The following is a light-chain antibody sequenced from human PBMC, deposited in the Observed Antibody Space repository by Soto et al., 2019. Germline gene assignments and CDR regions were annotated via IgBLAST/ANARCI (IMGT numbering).Light chain of an antibody. CDR2: AAS. CDR1: QGISNS. CDR3: QKYYADVIP. V-gene: IGKV1-27*01. Sequence: DIQMTQSPSSLSASVGDRVTITCRASQGISNSLAWYQQKPGKVPKLLIYAASTLQSGVPSRFSGSGSGTDCTLTISSLQPEDVATYYCQKYYADVIPFGPGTRVDIK. J-gene: IGKJ3*01.